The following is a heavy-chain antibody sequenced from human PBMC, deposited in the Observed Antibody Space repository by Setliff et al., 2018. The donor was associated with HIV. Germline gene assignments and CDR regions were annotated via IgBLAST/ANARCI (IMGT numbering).Heavy chain of an antibody. Sequence: SVKVSCKASGGSFTGYAITWVRQVHGQGLEPVGGIIPIYGTANYAQKFLGRLTITADESRATAYMELLSLRSEDTAVYYCARIVRPSYYYYYYMDVGGRGTTVTVSS. D-gene: IGHD3-10*02. CDR1: GGSFTGYA. V-gene: IGHV1-69*13. J-gene: IGHJ6*03. CDR3: ARIVRPSYYYYYYMDV. CDR2: IIPIYGTA.